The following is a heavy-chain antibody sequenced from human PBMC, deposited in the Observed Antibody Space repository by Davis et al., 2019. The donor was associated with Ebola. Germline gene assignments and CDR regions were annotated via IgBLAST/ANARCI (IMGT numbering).Heavy chain of an antibody. Sequence: PSETLSLTCAVSGGSISSSNWWSWVRQPPGKGLEWIGEIYHSGSTNYNPSLKSRVTISVDTSKNQFSLKLRSVTAADTAVYYCARGGTNWFDPWGQGSLVTVSS. D-gene: IGHD3-16*01. V-gene: IGHV4-4*02. CDR3: ARGGTNWFDP. CDR1: GGSISSSNW. J-gene: IGHJ5*02. CDR2: IYHSGST.